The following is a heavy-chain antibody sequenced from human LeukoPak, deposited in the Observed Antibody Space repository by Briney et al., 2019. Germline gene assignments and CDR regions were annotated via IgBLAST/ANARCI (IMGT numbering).Heavy chain of an antibody. CDR1: GGSITTIPCN. J-gene: IGHJ5*01. CDR3: ARHPTGYPNWFDS. CDR2: ISYVGTT. D-gene: IGHD3-9*01. Sequence: KPSETLSVTCTVSGGSITTIPCNWGWIRQPPGKGLEWIGTISYVGTTYYEPSLKSRVTMSIDTSKNQFSLNLNSATAADTAVYYCARHPTGYPNWFDSWGQGTLVIVSS. V-gene: IGHV4-39*01.